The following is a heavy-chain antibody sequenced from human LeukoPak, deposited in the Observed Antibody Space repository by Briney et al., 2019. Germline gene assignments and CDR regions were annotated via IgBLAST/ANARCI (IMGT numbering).Heavy chain of an antibody. CDR1: GGSISSSSYY. V-gene: IGHV4-39*07. CDR2: IYYSGST. Sequence: SETLSLTCSVSGGSISSSSYYWGWIRQPPGKGLEWIGSIYYSGSTYYNPSLKSRVTISVDTSKNQFSLKLSSVTAADTAVYYCDGSGSYFGWFDPWGQGTLVTVSS. D-gene: IGHD3-10*01. CDR3: DGSGSYFGWFDP. J-gene: IGHJ5*02.